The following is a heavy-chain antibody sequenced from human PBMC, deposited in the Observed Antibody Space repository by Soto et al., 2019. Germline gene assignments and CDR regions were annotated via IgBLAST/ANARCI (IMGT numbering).Heavy chain of an antibody. J-gene: IGHJ3*02. V-gene: IGHV4-4*02. CDR3: ARDWGQYGSSTSCYDAFDI. CDR1: GGSISSSNW. CDR2: IYHSGST. D-gene: IGHD2-2*01. Sequence: PSETLSLTCAVSGGSISSSNWWSWVRQPPGKVLEWIGEIYHSGSTNYNPSLKSRVTISVDKSKNQFSLKLSSVTAADTAVDYCARDWGQYGSSTSCYDAFDIWGQGTMVTVSS.